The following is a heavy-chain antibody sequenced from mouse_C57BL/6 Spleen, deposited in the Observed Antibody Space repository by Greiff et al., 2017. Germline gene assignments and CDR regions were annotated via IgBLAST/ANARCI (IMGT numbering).Heavy chain of an antibody. V-gene: IGHV1-47*01. CDR2: FHPYNDDT. Sequence: VQLQQSGAELVKPGASVKMSCKASGYTFTTYPIEWMKQNHGKSLEWIGNFHPYNDDTKYNEKFKGKATLTVEKSSSTVYLELSRLTSDDSAVYYCARGNYESGESDWYFDVWGKGTTVTVSS. CDR3: ARGNYESGESDWYFDV. CDR1: GYTFTTYP. D-gene: IGHD2-4*01. J-gene: IGHJ1*03.